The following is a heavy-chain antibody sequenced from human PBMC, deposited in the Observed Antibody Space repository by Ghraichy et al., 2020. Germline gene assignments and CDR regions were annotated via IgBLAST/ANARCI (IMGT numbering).Heavy chain of an antibody. CDR1: GFTFGDYA. CDR2: IRSKAYGGTT. CDR3: TRRRSSSSYYYGMDV. V-gene: IGHV3-49*03. Sequence: GGSLRLSCTASGFTFGDYAMSWFRQAPGKGLEWVGFIRSKAYGGTTEYAASVKGRFTISRDDSKSIAYLQMNSLKTEDTAVYYCTRRRSSSSYYYGMDVWGQGTTVTVSS. J-gene: IGHJ6*02. D-gene: IGHD6-6*01.